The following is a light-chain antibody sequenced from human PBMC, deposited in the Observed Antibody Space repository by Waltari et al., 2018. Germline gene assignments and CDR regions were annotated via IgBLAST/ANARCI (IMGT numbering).Light chain of an antibody. J-gene: IGKJ1*01. CDR3: QQYNDFPWT. CDR1: QSVNTW. V-gene: IGKV1-5*03. CDR2: KAS. Sequence: DIQMTQSPSTLSASVGDRVTITCQASQSVNTWLAWFQQLPGKAPKVLIYKASNLEPGVPARFSGSGSGTDFTLTISSLQPDDFASYYCQQYNDFPWTFGQGTKVEIK.